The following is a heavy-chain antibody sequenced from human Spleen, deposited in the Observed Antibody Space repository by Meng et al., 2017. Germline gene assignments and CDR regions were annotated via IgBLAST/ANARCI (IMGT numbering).Heavy chain of an antibody. CDR2: IYHSGST. Sequence: GSLRLSCSVSGGSIGTYYWGWVRQPPGKGLEWIGHIYHSGSTKYSPSIKSRVTMSVDTSKNQFYLKLNSVTAADTAVYYCARYWGIDAFDIWGQGTMVTVSS. CDR1: GGSIGTYY. J-gene: IGHJ3*02. CDR3: ARYWGIDAFDI. D-gene: IGHD3-16*01. V-gene: IGHV4-59*01.